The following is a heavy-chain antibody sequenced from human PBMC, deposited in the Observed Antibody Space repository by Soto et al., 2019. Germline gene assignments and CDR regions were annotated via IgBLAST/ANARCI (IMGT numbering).Heavy chain of an antibody. CDR3: AKDIAARHGVYFDY. CDR2: LSWNSGSI. J-gene: IGHJ4*02. V-gene: IGHV3-9*01. CDR1: GFTFADYA. D-gene: IGHD6-6*01. Sequence: EVQLVESGGGLVQPGRSLRLSCAASGFTFADYAMHWVRHAPGKGLEWVSGLSWNSGSIGSADSVKGRFTISSDNAKNALYLQMNSLRAEDTALYYCAKDIAARHGVYFDYWGQGTLVTVSS.